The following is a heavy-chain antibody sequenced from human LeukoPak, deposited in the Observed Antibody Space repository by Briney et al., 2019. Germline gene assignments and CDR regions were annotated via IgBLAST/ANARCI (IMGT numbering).Heavy chain of an antibody. V-gene: IGHV3-21*01. CDR1: GFTFSTYP. Sequence: GGSLRLSCAASGFTFSTYPMNWARQAPGKGLEWVSSISSGSGYIYYADSVKGRFTISRGNAKNSLYLQMNSLRAEDTAVYYCARGYGDYGKYYFDSWGQGTLVTVSS. CDR2: ISSGSGYI. CDR3: ARGYGDYGKYYFDS. J-gene: IGHJ4*02. D-gene: IGHD4-17*01.